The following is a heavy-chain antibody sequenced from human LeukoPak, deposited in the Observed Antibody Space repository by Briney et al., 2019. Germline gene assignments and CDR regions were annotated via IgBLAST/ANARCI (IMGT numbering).Heavy chain of an antibody. V-gene: IGHV3-21*01. D-gene: IGHD3-22*01. CDR3: AREKPALTYYYDSSGYYYFDY. Sequence: GGSPRLSCAASGFTLSSYSMNWVRQAPGKGLEWVSSISSSSSYIYYADSVKGRFTISRDNAKNSLYLQMNSLRAEDTAVYYCAREKPALTYYYDSSGYYYFDYWGQGTLVTVSS. J-gene: IGHJ4*02. CDR2: ISSSSSYI. CDR1: GFTLSSYS.